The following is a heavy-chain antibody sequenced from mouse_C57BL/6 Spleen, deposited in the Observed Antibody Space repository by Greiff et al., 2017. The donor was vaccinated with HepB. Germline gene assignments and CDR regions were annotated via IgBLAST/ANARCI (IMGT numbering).Heavy chain of an antibody. CDR1: GYAFSSSW. D-gene: IGHD1-1*01. V-gene: IGHV1-82*01. CDR3: ANFIYYYGSSYFDY. CDR2: IYPGDGDT. J-gene: IGHJ2*01. Sequence: QVQLKESGPELVKPGASVKISCKASGYAFSSSWMNWVKQRPGKGLEWIGRIYPGDGDTNYNGKFKGKATLTADKSSSTAYMQLSSLTSEDSAVYVCANFIYYYGSSYFDYWGQGTTLTVSS.